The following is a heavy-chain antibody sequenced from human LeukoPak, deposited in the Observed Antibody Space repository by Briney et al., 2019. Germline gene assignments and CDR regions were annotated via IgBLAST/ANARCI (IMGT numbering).Heavy chain of an antibody. CDR2: IRYDGGNK. CDR1: GFTFSSYG. D-gene: IGHD6-19*01. V-gene: IGHV3-30*02. J-gene: IGHJ4*02. Sequence: PGGSLRLSCAASGFTFSSYGMHWVRQAPGKGLEWVAFIRYDGGNKYYADSVKGRFTISRDNAKNSLYLQMNSLRAEDTAVYYCARALGAGTAYFDYWGQGTLVTVSS. CDR3: ARALGAGTAYFDY.